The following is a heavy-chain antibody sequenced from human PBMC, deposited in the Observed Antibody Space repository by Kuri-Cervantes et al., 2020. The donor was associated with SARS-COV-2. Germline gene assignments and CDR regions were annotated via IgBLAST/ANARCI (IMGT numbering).Heavy chain of an antibody. CDR2: INPSGGST. V-gene: IGHV1-46*01. J-gene: IGHJ3*02. Sequence: ASVKVSCKASGYTFTSYYMHWVRQAPGQGLEWMGIINPSGGSTSYAQKFQGRVTMTRNTSISTAYMELSSLRSEDTAVYYCASAIAVAGQGAFDIWGQGTMVTVSS. CDR3: ASAIAVAGQGAFDI. D-gene: IGHD6-19*01. CDR1: GYTFTSYY.